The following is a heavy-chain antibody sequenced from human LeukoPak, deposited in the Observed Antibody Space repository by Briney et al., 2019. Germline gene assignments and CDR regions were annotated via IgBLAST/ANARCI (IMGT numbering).Heavy chain of an antibody. CDR1: GFIFSSYN. CDR2: IWYDGSNK. V-gene: IGHV3-33*01. D-gene: IGHD3-22*01. J-gene: IGHJ4*02. Sequence: GGSLRLSCAAAGFIFSSYNMHWVRQAPGKGLEWVAIIWYDGSNKLYADSEKGRFTISRDNSKKTLYLQMNSLRAEDTAVYYCAGSGYPVGLDFWGQGTLVTVPS. CDR3: AGSGYPVGLDF.